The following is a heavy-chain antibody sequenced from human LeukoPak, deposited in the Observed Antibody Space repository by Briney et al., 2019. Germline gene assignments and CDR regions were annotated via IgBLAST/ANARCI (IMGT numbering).Heavy chain of an antibody. CDR1: GGSFSGYY. CDR3: ARESYYGSGSLGAPGRSWFDP. D-gene: IGHD3-10*01. CDR2: INHSGST. Sequence: PSETLSLTCAVHGGSFSGYYWSWIRQPPGKGLEWIGEINHSGSTNYNPSLKSRVTISVDTSKNQFSLKLSSVTAADTAVYYCARESYYGSGSLGAPGRSWFDPWGQGTLVTVSS. V-gene: IGHV4-34*01. J-gene: IGHJ5*02.